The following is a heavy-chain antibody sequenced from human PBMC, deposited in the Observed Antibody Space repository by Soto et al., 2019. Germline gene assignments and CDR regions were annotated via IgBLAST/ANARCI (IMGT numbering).Heavy chain of an antibody. CDR3: ARAYCSGGSCYSVLVY. CDR2: INSDGSST. CDR1: GFTFSSYW. Sequence: PGGSLRLSCAASGFTFSSYWMHWVRQAPGKGLVWVSRINSDGSSTSYADSVKGRFTISRDNAKNTLYLQMNSLRAEDTAVYYCARAYCSGGSCYSVLVYWGQGTLVTVSS. V-gene: IGHV3-74*01. D-gene: IGHD2-15*01. J-gene: IGHJ4*02.